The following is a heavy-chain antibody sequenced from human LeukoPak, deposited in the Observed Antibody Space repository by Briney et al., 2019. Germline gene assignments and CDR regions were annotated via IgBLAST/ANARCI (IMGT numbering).Heavy chain of an antibody. CDR1: GFTFSSYS. CDR2: ISSSSSQI. Sequence: PGGSLRLSCVASGFTFSSYSMNWVRQAPGKGLEWFSSISSSSSQIYYAESVRGRLTIARDNAKNSLYLQMNSLRAEDTAVYYCARVYSYGYSLLDYWGQASMVNAAS. J-gene: IGHJ4*02. D-gene: IGHD5-18*01. CDR3: ARVYSYGYSLLDY. V-gene: IGHV3-21*01.